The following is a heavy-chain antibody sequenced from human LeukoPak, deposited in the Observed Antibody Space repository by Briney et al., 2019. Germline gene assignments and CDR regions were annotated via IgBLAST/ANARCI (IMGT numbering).Heavy chain of an antibody. Sequence: PSETLSLTCTVSGGSISSGGYYWSWIRQHPGKGLEWIGYIYYSGSTYYNPSLKSRVTMSVDTSKNQFSLKLSFVTAADTAVYYCARGIAIGYCSGGSCYPFDYWGQGTLVTVSS. D-gene: IGHD2-15*01. CDR3: ARGIAIGYCSGGSCYPFDY. V-gene: IGHV4-31*03. J-gene: IGHJ4*02. CDR1: GGSISSGGYY. CDR2: IYYSGST.